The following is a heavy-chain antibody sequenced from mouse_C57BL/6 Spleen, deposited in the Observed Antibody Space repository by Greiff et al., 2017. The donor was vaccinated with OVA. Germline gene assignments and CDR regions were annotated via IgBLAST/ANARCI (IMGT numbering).Heavy chain of an antibody. J-gene: IGHJ2*01. V-gene: IGHV1-15*01. CDR2: IDPETGGT. D-gene: IGHD2-3*01. Sequence: QVQLQQSGAELVRPGASVTLSCKASGYTFTDYEMHWVKQTPVHGLEWIGAIDPETGGTAYNQKFKGKAILTADKSSSTAYMELRSLTSEDSAVYYCTRVYVGNYSYYFDYWGQGTTLTVSS. CDR1: GYTFTDYE. CDR3: TRVYVGNYSYYFDY.